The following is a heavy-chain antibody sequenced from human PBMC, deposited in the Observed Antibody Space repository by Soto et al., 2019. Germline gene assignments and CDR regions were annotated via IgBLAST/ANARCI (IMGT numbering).Heavy chain of an antibody. Sequence: GGSLRLSCAASGFTVSSNYMSWVRQAPGKGLEWVSVIYSGGSTYYADSVKGRFTISRDNSKNTLYLQMNSPRAEDTAVYYCARVLRYGGPFDYWGQGTLVTVSS. J-gene: IGHJ4*02. CDR2: IYSGGST. V-gene: IGHV3-66*01. CDR1: GFTVSSNY. D-gene: IGHD4-17*01. CDR3: ARVLRYGGPFDY.